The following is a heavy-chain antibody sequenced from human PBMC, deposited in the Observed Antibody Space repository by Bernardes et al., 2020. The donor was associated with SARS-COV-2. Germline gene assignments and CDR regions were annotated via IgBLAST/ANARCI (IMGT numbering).Heavy chain of an antibody. V-gene: IGHV4-34*01. CDR1: GGSLSGYY. Sequence: SAPLSPTCAGYGGSLSGYYWSWIRPPPGKGLEWIGEINHSGSTNYNPSLKSRVTISVDTSKNQFSLKLSSVTAADTAVYYCATGSPVAGTAGDWFDPWGQGTLVTVSS. D-gene: IGHD6-19*01. J-gene: IGHJ5*02. CDR2: INHSGST. CDR3: ATGSPVAGTAGDWFDP.